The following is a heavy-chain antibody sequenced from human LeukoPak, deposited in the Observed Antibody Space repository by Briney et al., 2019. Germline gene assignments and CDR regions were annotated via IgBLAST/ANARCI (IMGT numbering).Heavy chain of an antibody. CDR2: ISYDGSDK. D-gene: IGHD5-12*01. Sequence: GGSLRLSCAASGFTFSSYAMHWVRQAPGKGLEWVAVISYDGSDKYYADSVKGRFTISRDNSKNTLYLQMNSLRAEDTAVYYCARDRGYSGFRYYGMDVWGQGTTVTVSS. J-gene: IGHJ6*02. V-gene: IGHV3-30-3*01. CDR3: ARDRGYSGFRYYGMDV. CDR1: GFTFSSYA.